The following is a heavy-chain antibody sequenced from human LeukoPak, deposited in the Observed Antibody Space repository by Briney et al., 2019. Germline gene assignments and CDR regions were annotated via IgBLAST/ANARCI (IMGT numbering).Heavy chain of an antibody. V-gene: IGHV3-7*01. CDR3: AELGITMIGGV. J-gene: IGHJ6*04. D-gene: IGHD3-10*02. CDR2: IKQDGSEK. CDR1: GFTFSSYW. Sequence: GGSLRLSCAASGFTFSSYWMSWVRQAPGRGLEWVANIKQDGSEKYYVDSVKGRFTISRDNAKNSLYLQMNSLRAEDTAVYYCAELGITMIGGVWGKGTTVTISS.